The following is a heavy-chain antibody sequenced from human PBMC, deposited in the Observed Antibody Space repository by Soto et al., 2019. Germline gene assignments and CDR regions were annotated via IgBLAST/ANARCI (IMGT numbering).Heavy chain of an antibody. J-gene: IGHJ4*02. CDR2: IIPILGIA. CDR1: GGTFSSYT. CDR3: ARDQNSGSPFDY. D-gene: IGHD1-26*01. V-gene: IGHV1-69*04. Sequence: SVKVSCKASGGTFSSYTISWVRQAPGQGLEWMGRIIPILGIANYAQKFQGRVTITADKSTSTAYMELSSLRSEDTAVYYCARDQNSGSPFDYWGQGTLVTVSS.